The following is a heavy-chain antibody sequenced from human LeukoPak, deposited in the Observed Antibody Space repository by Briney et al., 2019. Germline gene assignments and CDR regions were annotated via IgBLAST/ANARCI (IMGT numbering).Heavy chain of an antibody. D-gene: IGHD3-9*01. CDR3: ARAGVYDITNLDY. CDR2: IYHSGST. CDR1: GYSITSGYY. V-gene: IGHV4-38-2*01. J-gene: IGHJ4*02. Sequence: PSETLSLTCAVSGYSITSGYYWGWIRQSPGKGREWIGNIYHSGSTYYNPSLKSRVTISVDTSKNQFSLKLTSVTAADTAVYYCARAGVYDITNLDYWGQGTLVTVSS.